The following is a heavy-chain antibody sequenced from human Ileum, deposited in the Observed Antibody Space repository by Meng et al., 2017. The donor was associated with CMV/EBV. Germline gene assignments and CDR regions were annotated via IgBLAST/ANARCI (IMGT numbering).Heavy chain of an antibody. CDR1: GGTLNNYA. CDR3: DLRRSGDDY. V-gene: IGHV1-69*05. Sequence: KDSCKNYGGTLNNYATSWVRQAPGQGLEWVGGIIPMFGTASYAQKFQGRVTITTDESTRTSYMELSSLRFEDTAVYYCDLRRSGDDYWGQGTLVTVSS. CDR2: IIPMFGTA. J-gene: IGHJ4*02. D-gene: IGHD2-21*01.